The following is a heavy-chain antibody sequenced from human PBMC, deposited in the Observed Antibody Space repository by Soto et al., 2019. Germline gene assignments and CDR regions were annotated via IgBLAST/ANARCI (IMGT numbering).Heavy chain of an antibody. D-gene: IGHD3-10*01. CDR1: GGSISSYY. CDR2: IYTSGST. Sequence: PSETLSLTCTVSGGSISSYYWSWIRQPAGKGLEWIGRIYTSGSTNYNPSLKSRVKMSVDTSKNQFSLKLSSVTAADTAVYYCARGGPVLLWFGESQTGFDPWGQGTLVTVSS. V-gene: IGHV4-4*07. CDR3: ARGGPVLLWFGESQTGFDP. J-gene: IGHJ5*02.